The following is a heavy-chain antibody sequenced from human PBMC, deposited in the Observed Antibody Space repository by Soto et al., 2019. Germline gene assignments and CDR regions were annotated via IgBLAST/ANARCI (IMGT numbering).Heavy chain of an antibody. D-gene: IGHD3-16*01. V-gene: IGHV3-23*01. CDR2: ISDNGGTT. J-gene: IGHJ5*02. CDR3: ARGHWFDP. Sequence: GGSLRLSCAASEFTFSNYAMSWVRQAPGKGLEWVSSISDNGGTTYYADSVKGRFTISRDTSKNQFSLQLNSVTPENTAVYYCARGHWFDPWGQGTLVTVSS. CDR1: EFTFSNYA.